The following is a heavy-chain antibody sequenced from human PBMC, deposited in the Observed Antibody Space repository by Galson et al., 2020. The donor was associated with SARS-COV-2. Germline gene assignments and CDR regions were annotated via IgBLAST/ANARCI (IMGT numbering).Heavy chain of an antibody. CDR3: ARYGRFYEGTMIVVVIQSDAFDI. CDR2: INHSGST. V-gene: IGHV4-34*01. Sequence: SQAPETLSLTCAVYGGSFRGYYWSWIRQPPGKGLEWIGEINHSGSTNYNPSLKSRVTISVDTSKNQFSLKLSSVTAADTAVYYCARYGRFYEGTMIVVVIQSDAFDIWGQGTMVTVSS. J-gene: IGHJ3*02. CDR1: GGSFRGYY. D-gene: IGHD3-22*01.